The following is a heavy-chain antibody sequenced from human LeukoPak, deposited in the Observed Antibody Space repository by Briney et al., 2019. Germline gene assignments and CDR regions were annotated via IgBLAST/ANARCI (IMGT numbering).Heavy chain of an antibody. Sequence: TGGSLRLSCAASGFTFSSYAMHWVRQAPGKGLEWVAVISYDGSNKYYADSVKGRFTISRDNSKNTLYLQMNSLRAEDTAVYYCARGTEYYYDSSGPTIDYWGQGTLVTVSS. CDR1: GFTFSSYA. V-gene: IGHV3-30*04. J-gene: IGHJ4*02. CDR3: ARGTEYYYDSSGPTIDY. D-gene: IGHD3-22*01. CDR2: ISYDGSNK.